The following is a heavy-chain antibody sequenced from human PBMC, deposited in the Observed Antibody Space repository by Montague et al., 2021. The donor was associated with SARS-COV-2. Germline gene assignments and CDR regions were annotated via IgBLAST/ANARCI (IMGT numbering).Heavy chain of an antibody. CDR3: ARRAQWQLSWFFDL. D-gene: IGHD6-19*01. V-gene: IGHV4-39*01. CDR1: GVVELRRRSD. CDR2: IENNRKT. Sequence: SETLSLTCTVSGVVELRRRSDEHTAELQSHHELVCRRPIENNRKTYYNPSLKSRVTISVDTSKNQFSPKVTSVTAADTAVYYCARRAQWQLSWFFDLWGRGTLVTVSS. J-gene: IGHJ2*01.